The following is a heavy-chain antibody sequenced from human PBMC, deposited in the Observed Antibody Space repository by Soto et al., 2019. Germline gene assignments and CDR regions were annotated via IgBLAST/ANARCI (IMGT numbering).Heavy chain of an antibody. J-gene: IGHJ4*02. D-gene: IGHD4-17*01. CDR3: ARSGATLTRLFDL. V-gene: IGHV1-18*01. Sequence: GASVKVSCKASGYTFSSYGISWVRQAPGQGLEWMGWIGAYNGNTNYAQNLQGRVTMTTDTSTSTAYMELRSLSSDDTAVYYCARSGATLTRLFDLWGQGTLVTVSS. CDR2: IGAYNGNT. CDR1: GYTFSSYG.